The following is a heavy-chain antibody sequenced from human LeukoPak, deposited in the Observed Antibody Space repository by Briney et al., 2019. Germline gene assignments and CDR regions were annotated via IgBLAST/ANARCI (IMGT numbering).Heavy chain of an antibody. CDR1: GGSISSYY. J-gene: IGHJ4*02. CDR3: ARGLGKGSSLGELPPR. Sequence: SETLSLTCTVSGGSISSYYWSWIRQPPGKGLEWIWYIYYSGSTNYNPSLKSRVTISVDTSKNQFSLKLSSVTAADTAVYYCARGLGKGSSLGELPPRWGQGTLVTVSS. V-gene: IGHV4-59*01. CDR2: IYYSGST. D-gene: IGHD1-26*01.